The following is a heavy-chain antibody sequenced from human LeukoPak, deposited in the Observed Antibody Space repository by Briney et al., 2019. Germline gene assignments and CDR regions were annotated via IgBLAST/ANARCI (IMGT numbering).Heavy chain of an antibody. J-gene: IGHJ6*02. CDR2: IYYSGST. CDR1: GGSISSGGYF. CDR3: ARDLGYPIPIV. D-gene: IGHD3-16*01. V-gene: IGHV4-31*03. Sequence: SQTLSLTCTVSGGSISSGGYFWRWICQHPGKGLEWIGYIYYSGSTYYNPARKSRVTISVDTSKNQFSLKLSSVTAADTAVYYCARDLGYPIPIVWGQGTTVTVSS.